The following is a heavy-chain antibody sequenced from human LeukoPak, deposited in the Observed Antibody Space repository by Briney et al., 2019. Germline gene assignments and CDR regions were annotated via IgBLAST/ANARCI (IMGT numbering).Heavy chain of an antibody. D-gene: IGHD3-10*01. Sequence: SETLSLTCTVSGGSISSYYWSWIRQPPGKGLEWIGYIYHSGSTNYNPSLKSRVTISVDTSKNQFSLKLSSVTAADTAVYYCARAGSGSYDSWFDPWGQGTLVTVSS. J-gene: IGHJ5*02. CDR1: GGSISSYY. V-gene: IGHV4-59*01. CDR3: ARAGSGSYDSWFDP. CDR2: IYHSGST.